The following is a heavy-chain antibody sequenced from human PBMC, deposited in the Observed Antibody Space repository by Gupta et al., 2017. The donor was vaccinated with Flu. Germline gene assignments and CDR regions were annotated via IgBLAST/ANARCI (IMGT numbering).Heavy chain of an antibody. CDR3: ARNNVPTTVVTQAYDY. CDR2: INHSGST. Sequence: GYYWSWIRQPPGKGLEWIGEINHSGSTNYNPSLKRRVNISVDTSKNQFSLKLSSVTDADTAVYYCARNNVPTTVVTQAYDYWGQGTLVTVS. J-gene: IGHJ4*02. CDR1: GYY. D-gene: IGHD4-17*01. V-gene: IGHV4-34*01.